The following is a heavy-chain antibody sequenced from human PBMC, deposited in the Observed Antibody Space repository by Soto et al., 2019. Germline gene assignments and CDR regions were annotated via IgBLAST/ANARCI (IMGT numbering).Heavy chain of an antibody. V-gene: IGHV3-30*18. CDR1: GFTFSSYG. D-gene: IGHD6-13*01. J-gene: IGHJ6*02. CDR3: AKVGPYSSSWYGNGEDYYYGMDV. CDR2: ISYDGSNK. Sequence: RLSCAASGFTFSSYGMHWVRQAPGKGLEWVAVISYDGSNKYYADSVKGRFTISRDNSKNTLYLQMNSLRAEDTAVYYCAKVGPYSSSWYGNGEDYYYGMDVWGQGTTVTVSS.